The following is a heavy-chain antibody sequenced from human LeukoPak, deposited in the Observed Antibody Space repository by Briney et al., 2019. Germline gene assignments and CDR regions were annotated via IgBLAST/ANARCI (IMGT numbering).Heavy chain of an antibody. Sequence: GGSLRLSCAASGFTFSSYAMSWVRQAPGKGLEWVSAISGSGGSTYYADSVKGRFTISRDDSKNTLYLQMNSLRAEDTAVYYCAKDLLLRGAGSDYWGQGTLVTVSS. J-gene: IGHJ4*02. D-gene: IGHD3-10*01. CDR1: GFTFSSYA. V-gene: IGHV3-23*01. CDR2: ISGSGGST. CDR3: AKDLLLRGAGSDY.